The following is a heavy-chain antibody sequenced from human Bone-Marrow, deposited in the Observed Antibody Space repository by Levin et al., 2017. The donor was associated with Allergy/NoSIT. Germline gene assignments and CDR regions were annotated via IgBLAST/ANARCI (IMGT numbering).Heavy chain of an antibody. CDR3: ARDRHTHSSDYDGGAFAFRGNWFGP. D-gene: IGHD2-21*01. CDR1: GFSFSDYT. J-gene: IGHJ5*02. V-gene: IGHV3-21*01. CDR2: ISTTSDYI. Sequence: GGSLRLSCTTSGFSFSDYTMNWVRQAPGKGLEWVASISTTSDYIYTAQSLEGRFFISRDNAKNSLFLQMNSLRADDTAIYYCARDRHTHSSDYDGGAFAFRGNWFGPWGQGTLVTVSS.